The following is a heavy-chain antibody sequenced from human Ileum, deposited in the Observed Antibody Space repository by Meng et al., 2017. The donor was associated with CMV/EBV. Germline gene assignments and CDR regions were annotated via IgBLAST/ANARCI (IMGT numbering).Heavy chain of an antibody. CDR3: TRGGSGWYFDH. Sequence: GGSLRLSCAASGFTFSDSTLHWVRQASGKGLEWVGRIRPKVDNYATGYGASVNGRFTISRDDSKNTAYLQLNSLKPEDTAVYYCTRGGSGWYFDHWGQGTLVTVSS. D-gene: IGHD6-19*01. V-gene: IGHV3-73*01. CDR1: GFTFSDST. J-gene: IGHJ4*02. CDR2: IRPKVDNYAT.